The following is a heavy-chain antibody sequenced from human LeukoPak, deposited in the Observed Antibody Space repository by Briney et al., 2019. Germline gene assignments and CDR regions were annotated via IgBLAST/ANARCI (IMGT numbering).Heavy chain of an antibody. D-gene: IGHD6-19*01. CDR3: AREYSSSKRDNWFDP. J-gene: IGHJ5*02. CDR1: GYTFINHD. V-gene: IGHV1-46*01. Sequence: ASVKVSCKGYGYTFINHDIDWVRQAAGQGLEWMGKINPSSGGTGYAQKFQGRVTMTRDTSTSTAYMELRSLRSDDTAVYYCAREYSSSKRDNWFDPWGQGTLVTVSS. CDR2: INPSSGGT.